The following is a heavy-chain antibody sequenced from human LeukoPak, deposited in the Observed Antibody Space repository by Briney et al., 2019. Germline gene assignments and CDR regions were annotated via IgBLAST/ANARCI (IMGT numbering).Heavy chain of an antibody. V-gene: IGHV4-61*08. J-gene: IGHJ4*02. CDR1: GGSISSGGYY. CDR3: ASTNFGLLYKFDY. CDR2: IYYSGST. D-gene: IGHD1-14*01. Sequence: PSQTLSLTCTVSGGSISSGGYYWSWIRQPPGKGLEWIGYIYYSGSTKHNPSLKSRVTISVDTSKNQFSLKLSSVTAADTAVYYCASTNFGLLYKFDYWGQRTLVTVSS.